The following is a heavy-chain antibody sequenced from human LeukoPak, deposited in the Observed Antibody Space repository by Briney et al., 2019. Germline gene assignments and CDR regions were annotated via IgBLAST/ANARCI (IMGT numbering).Heavy chain of an antibody. J-gene: IGHJ4*02. CDR1: DGSIISYY. CDR2: IYYNGST. Sequence: PSESLSLTCTVSDGSIISYYWGWIRQPPGKGLEWIGYIYYNGSTNYNPSLRSRVTISVDTSKNQFSLKLSSVTAADTAVYYCARAASRVGGMDVWGQGILVTVSS. CDR3: ARAASRVGGMDV. D-gene: IGHD3-3*01. V-gene: IGHV4-59*12.